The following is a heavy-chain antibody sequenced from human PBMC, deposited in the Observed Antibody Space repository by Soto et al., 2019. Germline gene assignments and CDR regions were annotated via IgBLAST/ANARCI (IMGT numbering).Heavy chain of an antibody. V-gene: IGHV4-34*11. J-gene: IGHJ4*02. Sequence: SETLSLTCAVYGGSFSGYYWSWIRQPPGKGLEWIGYIYFNGNTNYNPSLKRRVTISIDTSKKQISLNLTSVTDADTAVYYCASVTFGGVVLAHWGQGTLVTVSS. CDR3: ASVTFGGVVLAH. D-gene: IGHD3-16*01. CDR2: IYFNGNT. CDR1: GGSFSGYY.